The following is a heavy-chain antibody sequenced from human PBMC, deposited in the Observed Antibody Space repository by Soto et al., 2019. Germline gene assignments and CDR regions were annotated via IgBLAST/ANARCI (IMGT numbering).Heavy chain of an antibody. Sequence: PGGSLRLSCADSGFTFTTYYMTWVRQAPGKGLEWVASIKNDGSEQYYVDSVKGRFTISRDNAKNSLYLQMNSLRAGDTALYYCSRENWFQDYWGQGTLVTVSS. V-gene: IGHV3-7*03. J-gene: IGHJ4*02. CDR2: IKNDGSEQ. CDR3: SRENWFQDY. D-gene: IGHD3-10*01. CDR1: GFTFTTYY.